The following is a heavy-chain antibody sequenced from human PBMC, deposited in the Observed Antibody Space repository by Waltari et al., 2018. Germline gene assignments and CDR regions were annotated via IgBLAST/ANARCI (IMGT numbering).Heavy chain of an antibody. J-gene: IGHJ4*02. V-gene: IGHV4-59*01. CDR3: ARGRVVPAAVDS. D-gene: IGHD2-2*01. CDR2: TYYTGST. Sequence: VQLQESGPGLVKPSETLSLTCTVSGGSITSDYWNWVRQPPGKGLEWIAFTYYTGSTNYNPPLRIRVTISVDTSKNQFSLELRSVSAADTAMYYCARGRVVPAAVDSWGQGTLVTVSS. CDR1: GGSITSDY.